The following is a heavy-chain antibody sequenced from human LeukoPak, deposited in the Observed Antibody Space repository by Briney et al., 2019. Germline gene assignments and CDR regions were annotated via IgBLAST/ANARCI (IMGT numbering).Heavy chain of an antibody. D-gene: IGHD1-26*01. CDR3: ARGRSYRTEYTY. V-gene: IGHV4-34*01. J-gene: IGHJ4*02. CDR2: TNHSGST. CDR1: GGSFSGYY. Sequence: SETLSLTCAVYGGSFSGYYWSWIRQPPGKGLEWIGETNHSGSTNYNPSLKSRVTISVDTSKNQFSLKLSSVTAADTAVYYCARGRSYRTEYTYWGQGTLVTVSS.